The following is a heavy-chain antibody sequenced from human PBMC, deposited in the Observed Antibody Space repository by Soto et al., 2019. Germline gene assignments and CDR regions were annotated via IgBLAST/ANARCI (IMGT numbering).Heavy chain of an antibody. V-gene: IGHV4-39*01. CDR3: ARLEGLATISYYFDF. J-gene: IGHJ4*02. D-gene: IGHD3-9*01. CDR1: DDSINRDKYY. CDR2: IYYRGNA. Sequence: QLQLQELGPGLVKSSETLSLTCSVSDDSINRDKYYWGWIRQPPGKGLEWIGSIYYRGNAYYNPSLHPRVTISLDTAKSQFSLKLTSVTAAYSAVYFCARLEGLATISYYFDFWGPGALVTVSS.